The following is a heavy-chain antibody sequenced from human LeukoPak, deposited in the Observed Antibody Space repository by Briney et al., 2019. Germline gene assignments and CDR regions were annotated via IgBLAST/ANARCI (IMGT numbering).Heavy chain of an antibody. CDR3: ALYDYVWGTFY. Sequence: GRSLRLSCAASGFTFSSYEMNWVRQAPGKGLEWVSYISSSGSTIYYADSVKGRFTISRDNAKNSLYLQMNSLRAEDTAVYYCALYDYVWGTFYWGQGTLVTVSS. V-gene: IGHV3-48*03. CDR1: GFTFSSYE. D-gene: IGHD3-16*01. CDR2: ISSSGSTI. J-gene: IGHJ4*02.